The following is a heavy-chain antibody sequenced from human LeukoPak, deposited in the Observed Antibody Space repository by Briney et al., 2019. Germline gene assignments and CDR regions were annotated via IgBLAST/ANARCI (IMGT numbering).Heavy chain of an antibody. V-gene: IGHV3-11*04. CDR2: ISCTAYTI. CDR3: ARVDYDRSGEDANAEYFQH. CDR1: GFTFSDSY. Sequence: PGGSLRLSCAASGFTFSDSYMTWIRQAPGKGPEWVSYISCTAYTIFYADPVKGRFTISRDNAKNSLYLQMNSLRAEDTAIYYCARVDYDRSGEDANAEYFQHWGQGTLVTVSS. J-gene: IGHJ1*01. D-gene: IGHD3-22*01.